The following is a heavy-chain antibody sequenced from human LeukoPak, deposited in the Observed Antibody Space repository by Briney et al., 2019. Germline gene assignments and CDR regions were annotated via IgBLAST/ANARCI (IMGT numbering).Heavy chain of an antibody. Sequence: PSETLSLTCGVSGGSITSTNWWSWVRPRQGQGLEWIWEVSLSGLTNYNPSLSSRVIMALDTSKNHLSLHLTSVTAADTAVYYCSRENGAFSPFGYWGQGYLVTVLS. CDR3: SRENGAFSPFGY. CDR2: VSLSGLT. CDR1: GGSITSTNW. J-gene: IGHJ4*02. D-gene: IGHD2-8*01. V-gene: IGHV4-4*02.